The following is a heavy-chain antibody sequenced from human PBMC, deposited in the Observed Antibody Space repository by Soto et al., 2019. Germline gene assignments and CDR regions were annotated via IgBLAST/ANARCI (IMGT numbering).Heavy chain of an antibody. V-gene: IGHV1-46*01. CDR3: AIERFLDLFFWVGHDDEIDV. CDR1: GYTFTSYY. CDR2: INHSGGST. J-gene: IGHJ6*02. Sequence: ALVKVSFKASGYTFTSYYMLCGRRAPGQGLEGMGIINHSGGSTKYAQKFKGRVTMTRDTSTSTVYMQLSSLRSEDTAVYYCAIERFLDLFFWVGHDDEIDVRGQAATVT. D-gene: IGHD3-3*01.